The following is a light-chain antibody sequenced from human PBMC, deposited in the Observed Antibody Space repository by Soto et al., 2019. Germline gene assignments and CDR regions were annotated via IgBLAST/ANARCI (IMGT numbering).Light chain of an antibody. V-gene: IGKV3-15*01. J-gene: IGKJ4*01. CDR2: GAS. Sequence: ETVMTQSPATVSESPGERVTLSCGASESVRTDLAWYQQKPGQAPRLLIYGASTRAADIPGRFSGRGSGTEFTLTIGSLQSEDFAIYVCQQYKNWPLTFGGGTKVEIK. CDR3: QQYKNWPLT. CDR1: ESVRTD.